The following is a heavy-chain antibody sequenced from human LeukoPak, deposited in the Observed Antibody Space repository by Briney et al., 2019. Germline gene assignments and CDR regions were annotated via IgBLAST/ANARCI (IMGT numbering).Heavy chain of an antibody. CDR2: ISGDGTNK. Sequence: GGSLRLSYEASGFFFSSYCMHWVRQAPGKGLEWLAVISGDGTNKYYAESVKGRFTISRDNSKTTVLVQLNSLRVEDTAVYYCARCRENDFWSGSPVDHWGQGTLVTVSS. D-gene: IGHD3-3*01. CDR1: GFFFSSYC. J-gene: IGHJ4*02. V-gene: IGHV3-30-3*01. CDR3: ARCRENDFWSGSPVDH.